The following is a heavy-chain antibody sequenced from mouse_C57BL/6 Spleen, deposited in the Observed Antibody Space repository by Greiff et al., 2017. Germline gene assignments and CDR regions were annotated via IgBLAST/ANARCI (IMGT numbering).Heavy chain of an antibody. Sequence: QVQLQQPGAELVMPGASVKLSCKASGYTFTSYWMHWVKQRPGQGLEWIGEIDPSASYTTYNQKFKGKSTLTADKSSSTAYMQLSSLTSEDSAVEYCARKGLTVGATADWYMDVWGTGTTVTVAS. J-gene: IGHJ1*03. V-gene: IGHV1-69*01. CDR1: GYTFTSYW. D-gene: IGHD1-1*01. CDR2: IDPSASYT. CDR3: ARKGLTVGATADWYMDV.